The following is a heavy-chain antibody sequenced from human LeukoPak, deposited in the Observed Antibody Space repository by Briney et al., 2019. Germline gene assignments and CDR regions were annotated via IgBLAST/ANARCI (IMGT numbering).Heavy chain of an antibody. D-gene: IGHD1-26*01. CDR2: IYHSGST. V-gene: IGHV4-38-2*02. CDR1: GYSINSGYY. CDR3: ARFNSGSYQHYFDY. Sequence: SETLSLTCTVSGYSINSGYYWGWIRQTPGKGLEWIGSIYHSGSTYYNPSLKSRVTVSVDTSTNQFSLKLSSVTAADTAVYYCARFNSGSYQHYFDYWGQGTLVTVSS. J-gene: IGHJ4*02.